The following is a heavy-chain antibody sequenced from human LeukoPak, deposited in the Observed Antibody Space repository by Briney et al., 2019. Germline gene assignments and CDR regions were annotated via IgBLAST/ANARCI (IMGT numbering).Heavy chain of an antibody. Sequence: ASVKVSCKASGYTFTSYGISWVRQAPGKGLEWMGGFDPEDGETIYAQKFQGRVTMTEDTSTDTAYMELSSLRSEDTAVYYCATGHGDYQSRYYYYYYGMDVWGQGTTVTVSS. D-gene: IGHD4-17*01. J-gene: IGHJ6*02. CDR3: ATGHGDYQSRYYYYYYGMDV. CDR2: FDPEDGET. V-gene: IGHV1-24*01. CDR1: GYTFTSYG.